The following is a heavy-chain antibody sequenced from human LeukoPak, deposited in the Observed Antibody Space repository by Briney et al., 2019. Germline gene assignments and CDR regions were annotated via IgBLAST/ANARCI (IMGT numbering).Heavy chain of an antibody. CDR1: GGSISSSSYY. V-gene: IGHV4-39*07. CDR2: IYYSGST. J-gene: IGHJ4*02. CDR3: ARDLYYGSGGFDY. D-gene: IGHD3-10*01. Sequence: PSETLSLTCTVSGGSISSSSYYWGWIRQPPGKGLEWIGSIYYSGSTYYNPSLKSRVTISVDTSKNQFSLKLSSVTAADTAVYYCARDLYYGSGGFDYWGQGTLVTVSS.